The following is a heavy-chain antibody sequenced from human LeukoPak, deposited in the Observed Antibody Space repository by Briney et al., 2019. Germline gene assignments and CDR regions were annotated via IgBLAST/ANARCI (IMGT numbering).Heavy chain of an antibody. CDR2: IYNSGST. CDR3: PRVLCGGDCYLDAFDI. CDR1: GGSISNYY. D-gene: IGHD2-21*02. V-gene: IGHV4-4*07. Sequence: SETLSLTCTVSGGSISNYYWSWIRQPAGKGLEWIGLIYNSGSTNYNPSLKSRVTISVDTSKNQFSLKLSSVTAADTAVYYCPRVLCGGDCYLDAFDIWGQGTMVTVSS. J-gene: IGHJ3*02.